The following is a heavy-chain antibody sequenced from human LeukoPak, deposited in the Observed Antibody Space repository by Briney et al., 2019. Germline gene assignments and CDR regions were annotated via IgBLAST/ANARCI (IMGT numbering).Heavy chain of an antibody. CDR1: GYTFTSYG. D-gene: IGHD2-21*02. J-gene: IGHJ6*02. CDR2: ISAYNGNT. CDR3: ARDFGREVTATLEYYYYYGMDV. V-gene: IGHV1-18*01. Sequence: ASVKVSCKASGYTFTSYGISWVRQAPGQGLEWMGWISAYNGNTNYAQKLQGRVTMTTDTSTSTAYMELRSLRSDDTAVYYCARDFGREVTATLEYYYYYGMDVWGQGTTVTVSS.